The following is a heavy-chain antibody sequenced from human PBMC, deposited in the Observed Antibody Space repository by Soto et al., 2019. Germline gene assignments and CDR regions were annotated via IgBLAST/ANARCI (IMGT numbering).Heavy chain of an antibody. CDR2: VAHDGVT. D-gene: IGHD6-19*01. CDR1: GDSVSRAKW. J-gene: IGHJ4*02. V-gene: IGHV4-4*02. Sequence: QVHLQGSGPGLATPSGTLSLTCTVSGDSVSRAKWWNWVRQPPGKGLERIGEVAHDGVTRYNPSFMSRVTLSLDGSKNLFSINVNSVTAADTAIYFCARSNGWYRFDSWGQGILVTISS. CDR3: ARSNGWYRFDS.